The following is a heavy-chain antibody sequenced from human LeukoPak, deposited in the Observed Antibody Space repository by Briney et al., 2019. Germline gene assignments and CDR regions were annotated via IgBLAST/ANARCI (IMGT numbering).Heavy chain of an antibody. D-gene: IGHD1-26*01. CDR2: TRNKANSYTT. CDR3: ARVRSGSLDY. V-gene: IGHV3-72*01. CDR1: GFTFSSYG. Sequence: PGGSLRLSCAASGFTFSSYGMHWVRQAPGKGLEWVGRTRNKANSYTTEYAASVKGRFTISRDDSKNSLYLQMNSLKTEDTAVYYCARVRSGSLDYWGQGTLVTVSS. J-gene: IGHJ4*02.